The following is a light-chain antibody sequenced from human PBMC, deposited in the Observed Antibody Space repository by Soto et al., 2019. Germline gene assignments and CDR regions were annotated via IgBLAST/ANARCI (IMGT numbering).Light chain of an antibody. J-gene: IGLJ2*01. CDR3: CSYTSSSTLV. V-gene: IGLV2-14*02. CDR2: DDN. CDR1: TSDIGTYNF. Sequence: QSALTQPASVSGSPGQSITISCTGTTSDIGTYNFVSWYQQYPGKAPKLLIYDDNKRPSGVSNRFSGSKSGNTASLTISGLQAEGEADYYCCSYTSSSTLVFGGGTKLTVL.